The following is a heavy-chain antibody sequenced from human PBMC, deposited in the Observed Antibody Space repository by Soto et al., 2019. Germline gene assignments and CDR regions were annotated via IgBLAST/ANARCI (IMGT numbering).Heavy chain of an antibody. CDR2: IYHSGGT. V-gene: IGHV4-30-2*01. Sequence: QLQLQESGSGLVKPSQTLSLTCAVSGDSISSGGYSWNWIRQPPGKGLEWIGYIYHSGGTDYNPSLKSRVTITVDSSNNQFSLKLSSVTAADTAVYCCARDSRSGYYLDYWGQGTLVTVSS. CDR3: ARDSRSGYYLDY. J-gene: IGHJ4*02. D-gene: IGHD3-22*01. CDR1: GDSISSGGYS.